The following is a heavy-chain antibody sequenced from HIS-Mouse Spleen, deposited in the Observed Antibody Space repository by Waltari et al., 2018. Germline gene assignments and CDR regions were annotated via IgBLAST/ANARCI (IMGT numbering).Heavy chain of an antibody. D-gene: IGHD6-19*01. CDR2: EWYDGSKK. Sequence: QVQLVESGGGVVQPGRSLRLSCAASGFTFSSYGMHWVRQAPGKGLEWRGGEWYDGSKKYDEDSGKGRFTSSRDNSKNTLYMQMTSMRAEDTAVYYCATDRIAVAATGWFDPWGQGTLVTVSS. V-gene: IGHV3-33*01. CDR3: ATDRIAVAATGWFDP. CDR1: GFTFSSYG. J-gene: IGHJ5*02.